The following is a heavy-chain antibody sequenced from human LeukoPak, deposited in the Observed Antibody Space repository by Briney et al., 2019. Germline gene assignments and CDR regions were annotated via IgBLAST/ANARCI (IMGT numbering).Heavy chain of an antibody. CDR1: GYTFTIYD. CDR3: ARLASSSWPLYYYGMDV. J-gene: IGHJ6*02. Sequence: ASVTLSFKASGYTFTIYDINWVRQATGQGLEWMGWMNPNNGNTGYAQKFQGRVTMTRSTYISTDYMELSSLRSEDTAVYYCARLASSSWPLYYYGMDVWGQGTTVTVSS. V-gene: IGHV1-8*01. D-gene: IGHD6-13*01. CDR2: MNPNNGNT.